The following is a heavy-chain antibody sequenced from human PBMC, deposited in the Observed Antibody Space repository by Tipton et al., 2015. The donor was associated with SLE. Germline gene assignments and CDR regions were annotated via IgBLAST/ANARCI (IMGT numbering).Heavy chain of an antibody. V-gene: IGHV4-34*09. D-gene: IGHD2-2*01. J-gene: IGHJ5*02. Sequence: TLSLTCAVYGGSFSGYSWSWIRQPPGKGLEWIGNIYYGGGTYYNPSLESRVTISLDTSKNQFSLKLNSVTAADTAVYYCARSTDQNWFDPWGQGTLVTVSS. CDR3: ARSTDQNWFDP. CDR2: IYYGGGT. CDR1: GGSFSGYS.